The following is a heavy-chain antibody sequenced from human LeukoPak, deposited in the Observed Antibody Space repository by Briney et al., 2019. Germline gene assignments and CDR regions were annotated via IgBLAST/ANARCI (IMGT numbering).Heavy chain of an antibody. CDR3: ARGITGMYYYDP. CDR2: ISWDGGST. V-gene: IGHV3-43D*03. CDR1: GFTFEDYA. D-gene: IGHD3-10*01. Sequence: HSGGSLRLSCAASGFTFEDYAMHWVRQAPGKGLEWVSLISWDGGSTYYADSVKGRFTISRDNSKNSLYLQMNSLRAEDTALYYCARGITGMYYYDPWGQGTLVTVSS. J-gene: IGHJ5*02.